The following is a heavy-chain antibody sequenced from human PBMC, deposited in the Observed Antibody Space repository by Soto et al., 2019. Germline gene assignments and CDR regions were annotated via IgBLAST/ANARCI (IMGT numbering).Heavy chain of an antibody. V-gene: IGHV4-30-4*08. CDR1: GGSISSGGYY. D-gene: IGHD3-10*02. CDR2: IYYSGTT. CDR3: YMDVPPLYYFDY. J-gene: IGHJ4*02. Sequence: SETLSLTCTVSGGSISSGGYYWSWIRQHPGKGLEWIGCIYYSGTTCYNPSLKSRVTISVDTSKNQFSLNLNSVTAADTAMYYCYMDVPPLYYFDYWGLGTLVTVSS.